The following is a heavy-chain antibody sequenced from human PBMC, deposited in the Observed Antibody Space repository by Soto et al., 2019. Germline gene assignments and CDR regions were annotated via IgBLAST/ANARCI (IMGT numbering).Heavy chain of an antibody. Sequence: SETLSLTCAVYGGSFSGYYWSWIRQPPGKGLEWIGEINHSGSTNYNPSLKSRVTISVDTSKNQFSLKLSSVTAADTAVYYCARGNIEDYYYYYMDVWGKGTTVTVSS. CDR2: INHSGST. J-gene: IGHJ6*03. CDR3: ARGNIEDYYYYYMDV. V-gene: IGHV4-34*01. CDR1: GGSFSGYY.